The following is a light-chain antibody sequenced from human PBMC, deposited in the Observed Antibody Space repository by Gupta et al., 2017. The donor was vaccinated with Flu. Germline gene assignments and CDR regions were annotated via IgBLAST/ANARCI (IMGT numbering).Light chain of an antibody. Sequence: PSTLSASVGDRVSITCRASQSIGSWLAWFQKKPGKAPKPLIYKASSLESGVPSRFSGSGSGTEFSLTISSLQPDDFATYYCQQYYRDPWTFGQGTKVEIK. J-gene: IGKJ1*01. CDR2: KAS. CDR1: QSIGSW. V-gene: IGKV1-5*03. CDR3: QQYYRDPWT.